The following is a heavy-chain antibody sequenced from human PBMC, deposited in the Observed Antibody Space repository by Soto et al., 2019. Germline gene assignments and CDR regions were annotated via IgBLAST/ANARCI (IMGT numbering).Heavy chain of an antibody. Sequence: SETRSLTCTVSGGSISSNIYYWGWIRQPPGKGLKWIGNVSDGGSTPYTPSLKSPVTTAVGTSKSQFSLKLRSVTAADTAVYYCAGGDYYHSSGYYFYYYTMDVWGQGTTVTVSS. CDR1: GGSISSNIYY. J-gene: IGHJ6*02. CDR3: AGGDYYHSSGYYFYYYTMDV. D-gene: IGHD3-22*01. V-gene: IGHV4-39*01. CDR2: VSDGGST.